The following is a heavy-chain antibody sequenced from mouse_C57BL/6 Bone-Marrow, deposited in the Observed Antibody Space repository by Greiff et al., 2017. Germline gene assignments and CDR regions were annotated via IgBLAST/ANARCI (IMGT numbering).Heavy chain of an antibody. CDR2: IYPSDSET. CDR3: AGDYVGTGYFDV. Sequence: QVQLQQPGAELVRPGSSVKLSCKASGYTFTSYWMDWVKQRPGQGLEWIGNIYPSDSETHYNQKFKDKATLTVDKSSSTAYMQLSSLTSEDSAVYYCAGDYVGTGYFDVWGTGTTVTVSS. J-gene: IGHJ1*03. D-gene: IGHD2-4*01. CDR1: GYTFTSYW. V-gene: IGHV1-61*01.